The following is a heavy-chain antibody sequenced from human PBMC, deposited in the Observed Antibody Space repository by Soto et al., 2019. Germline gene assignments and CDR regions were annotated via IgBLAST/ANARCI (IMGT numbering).Heavy chain of an antibody. V-gene: IGHV1-18*01. CDR1: GYTFNPYG. CDR3: AGEPHEFWTSYGFDH. D-gene: IGHD3-3*01. Sequence: ASVKVSCPTSGYTFNPYGINWVRQAPGQGLELMGWISAYDGKTTYAEKFQGRVTLTTDTSTSTAYMELRSLRSDDTAIYYCAGEPHEFWTSYGFDHWGQGNPVTVSS. J-gene: IGHJ5*02. CDR2: ISAYDGKT.